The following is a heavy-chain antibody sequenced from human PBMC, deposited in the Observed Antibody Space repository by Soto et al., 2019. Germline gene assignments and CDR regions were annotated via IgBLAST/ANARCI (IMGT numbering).Heavy chain of an antibody. V-gene: IGHV1-69*13. D-gene: IGHD1-26*01. CDR2: IIPIFGTA. CDR3: ARARSIVGASGAFDI. J-gene: IGHJ3*02. Sequence: SVKVSCKASGGTFSSYAISWVRQAPGQGLEWMGGIIPIFGTANYAQRFQGRVTITADESTSTAYMELSSLRSEDTAVYYCARARSIVGASGAFDIWGQGTMVTVSS. CDR1: GGTFSSYA.